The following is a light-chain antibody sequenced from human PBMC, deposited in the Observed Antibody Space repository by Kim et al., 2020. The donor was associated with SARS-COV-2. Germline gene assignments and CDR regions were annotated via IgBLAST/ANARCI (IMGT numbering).Light chain of an antibody. CDR3: KQDNSNPPN. V-gene: IGKV1-12*01. CDR2: PPP. J-gene: IGKJ4*01. CDR1: QGISNH. Sequence: DIQMTQSPPSVSVSVGDRVTITCRASQGISNHLGWYQQKPGEVPKLLTYPPPSLQSGVPSRYRGSASGADVTLTICSLQPEDIATFFCKQDNSNPPNFGGGTRVVIK.